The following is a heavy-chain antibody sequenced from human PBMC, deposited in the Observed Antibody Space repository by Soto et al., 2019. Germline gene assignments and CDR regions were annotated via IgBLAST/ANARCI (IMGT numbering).Heavy chain of an antibody. J-gene: IGHJ4*02. D-gene: IGHD1-1*01. CDR1: GFMFSNHG. CDR2: IWSDGNNR. CDR3: VRGDNWNDEASDY. Sequence: QVQLVESGGGVVQPGRYQRISCAASGFMFSNHGMHWVRQAPGKGLEWVAVIWSDGNNRYYADSVKGRFTISRDNSKNTLYLQMNSLRAEDTAVYYCVRGDNWNDEASDYWGQGTLVTVSS. V-gene: IGHV3-33*01.